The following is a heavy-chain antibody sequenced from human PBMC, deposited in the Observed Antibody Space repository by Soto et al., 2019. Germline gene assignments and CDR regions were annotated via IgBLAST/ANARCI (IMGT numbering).Heavy chain of an antibody. J-gene: IGHJ5*02. CDR1: GGSISSYY. CDR2: IYYSGST. CDR3: ARTPLWFGDPRWFDP. V-gene: IGHV4-59*01. D-gene: IGHD3-10*01. Sequence: PSETLSLTCTVSGGSISSYYWSWIRQPPGKGLDWIGYIYYSGSTNYNPSLKSRVTISVDTSKNQFSLKLSSVTAADTAVYYCARTPLWFGDPRWFDPWGQGTLVTVSS.